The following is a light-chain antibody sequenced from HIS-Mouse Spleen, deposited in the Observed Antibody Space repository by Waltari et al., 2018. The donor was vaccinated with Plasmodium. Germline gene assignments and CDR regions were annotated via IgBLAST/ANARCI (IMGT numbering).Light chain of an antibody. Sequence: EIVVTQSPATLSVSPGERATLSCRPSQSVSSNLAWYQQKPGQAPRLLSYGSSTRATGIPARFSGSGSGTEFTLTISSLQSEDFAVYYCQQYNNWSFTFGPGTKVDIK. CDR3: QQYNNWSFT. J-gene: IGKJ3*01. V-gene: IGKV3-15*01. CDR1: QSVSSN. CDR2: GSS.